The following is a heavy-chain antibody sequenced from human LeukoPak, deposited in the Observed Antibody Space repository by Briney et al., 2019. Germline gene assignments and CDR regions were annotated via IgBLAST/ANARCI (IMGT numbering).Heavy chain of an antibody. V-gene: IGHV3-23*01. CDR3: AKDLSGWYGYFDY. CDR1: GFSLRSNA. D-gene: IGHD6-19*01. Sequence: GGPLRLSCAASGFSLRSNAMSWVRQAPGKGLAWVPRISGSAGNTNYADAVKGRFTISRDNSRNTMYLQMNSLRAEDTAVYYCAKDLSGWYGYFDYWGQGILVTVSS. J-gene: IGHJ4*02. CDR2: ISGSAGNT.